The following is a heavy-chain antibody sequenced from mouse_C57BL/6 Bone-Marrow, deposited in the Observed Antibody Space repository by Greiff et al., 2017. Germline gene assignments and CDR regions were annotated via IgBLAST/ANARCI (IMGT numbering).Heavy chain of an antibody. D-gene: IGHD1-1*01. Sequence: QVQLQQSGPELVKPGASVKISCKASGYAFSSSWMNWVKQRPGKGLEWIGRIYPGDGDTNYNGKFKGKATLTADKSSSTAYMQLSSLTSEDSAVYFCARELIRYFDVWGTGTTVTVSS. CDR2: IYPGDGDT. CDR1: GYAFSSSW. V-gene: IGHV1-82*01. CDR3: ARELIRYFDV. J-gene: IGHJ1*03.